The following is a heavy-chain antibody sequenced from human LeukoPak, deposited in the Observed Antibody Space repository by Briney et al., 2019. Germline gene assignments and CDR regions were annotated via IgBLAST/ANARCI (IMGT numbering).Heavy chain of an antibody. CDR3: ARDYGCSGGSCYSLPNDY. D-gene: IGHD2-15*01. V-gene: IGHV1-2*02. J-gene: IGHJ4*02. CDR2: INPNSGGT. CDR1: VYTFTSYD. Sequence: ASVKVSCKASVYTFTSYDINCVRHAPGQGLECVGWINPNSGGTNYAQKFQGRVTMTRDTSISTAYMELSRLRADDTAVYYCARDYGCSGGSCYSLPNDYWGQGTLVTVSS.